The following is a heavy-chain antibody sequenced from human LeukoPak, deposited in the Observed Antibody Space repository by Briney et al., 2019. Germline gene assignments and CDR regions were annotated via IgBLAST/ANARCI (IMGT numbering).Heavy chain of an antibody. Sequence: PGGSLRLSCEASGFTFSAYAMNWVRQAPGKGLEWVSYISYSGSTTSYADSVKGRFTISRDNAKNSLYLQMNSLRAEDTAVYYCARAGPPAFDPWGQGTLVTVSS. CDR3: ARAGPPAFDP. CDR1: GFTFSAYA. V-gene: IGHV3-48*03. CDR2: ISYSGSTT. J-gene: IGHJ5*02.